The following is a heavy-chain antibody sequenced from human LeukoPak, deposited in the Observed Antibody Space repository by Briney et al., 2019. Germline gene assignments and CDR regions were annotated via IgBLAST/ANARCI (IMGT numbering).Heavy chain of an antibody. V-gene: IGHV4-4*07. Sequence: SETLSLTCTVSGGSISSHYWSWIRQPAGKGLEWIGRIYTSGSTNYNPSLKSRVTMSVDTSKNQFSLKLSSVTAADTAVYYCARDPSRYYYYYGMDVWGQGTTVTVSS. CDR2: IYTSGST. J-gene: IGHJ6*02. CDR1: GGSISSHY. CDR3: ARDPSRYYYYYGMDV.